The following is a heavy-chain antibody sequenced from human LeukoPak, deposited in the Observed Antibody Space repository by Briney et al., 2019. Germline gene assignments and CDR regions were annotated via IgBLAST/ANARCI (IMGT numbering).Heavy chain of an antibody. CDR3: ARRGSRGKDNRYCSGGSCYVNWFDP. V-gene: IGHV1-2*02. J-gene: IGHJ5*02. CDR2: INPNSGGT. Sequence: ASVKVSCKASGYTFTGYYMHWVRQAPGQGLEWMGWINPNSGGTNYAQKFQGRVTMTRDTSISTVYMEMSRLRSDDTAVYYCARRGSRGKDNRYCSGGSCYVNWFDPWGQGTLVTVSS. CDR1: GYTFTGYY. D-gene: IGHD2-15*01.